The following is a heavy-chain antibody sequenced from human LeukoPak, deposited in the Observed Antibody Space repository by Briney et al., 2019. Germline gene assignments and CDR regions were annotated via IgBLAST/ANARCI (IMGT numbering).Heavy chain of an antibody. CDR2: IYYSGST. V-gene: IGHV4-59*01. D-gene: IGHD3-16*02. Sequence: SETLSLTCTVSGGSISGYYWSWIRQPPGKGLEWIGYIYYSGSTNYNPSLKSRVTISVDTSKNQFSLKLSSVTAADTAVYYCARGSVWGSYRYTEIDYWGQGTLVTVSS. J-gene: IGHJ4*02. CDR1: GGSISGYY. CDR3: ARGSVWGSYRYTEIDY.